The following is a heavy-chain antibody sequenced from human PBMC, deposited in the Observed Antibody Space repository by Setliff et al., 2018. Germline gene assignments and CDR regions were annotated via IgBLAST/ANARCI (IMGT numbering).Heavy chain of an antibody. CDR3: ARYSNDFWSGYYAFDI. Sequence: GGSLRLSCAASGFTFSSYTINGVRQAPGKGLEWVSSISSSSSYIYYADSVKGRFTISRDNAKNSLYLQMNNLRAEDTAVYYCARYSNDFWSGYYAFDIWGQGTMVTVSS. CDR2: ISSSSSYI. D-gene: IGHD3-3*01. J-gene: IGHJ3*02. V-gene: IGHV3-21*04. CDR1: GFTFSSYT.